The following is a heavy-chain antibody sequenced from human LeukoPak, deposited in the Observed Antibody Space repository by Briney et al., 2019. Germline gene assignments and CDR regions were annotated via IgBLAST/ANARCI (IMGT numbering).Heavy chain of an antibody. D-gene: IGHD2-15*01. CDR2: ISAYNGNT. CDR1: GYTFTSYG. CDR3: ARGYCSGGSCYSGRHWFDP. V-gene: IGHV1-18*01. Sequence: GASVKVSCKASGYTFTSYGISWVREAPGQGLEGVGWISAYNGNTNYAQKLQGRVTMTTDTSTSTAYMELRSLRSDDTAVYYCARGYCSGGSCYSGRHWFDPWGQGTLVTVSS. J-gene: IGHJ5*02.